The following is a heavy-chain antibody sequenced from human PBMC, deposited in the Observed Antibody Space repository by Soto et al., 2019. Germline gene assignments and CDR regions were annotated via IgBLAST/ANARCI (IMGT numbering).Heavy chain of an antibody. D-gene: IGHD3-9*01. CDR3: ARVGELRYFEWDREPFDY. V-gene: IGHV3-21*01. Sequence: GGSLRLSCAASGFTFSSYSMNWVRQAPGKGLEWVSSISSSSSYIYYADSVKGRFTISRDNAKNSLYLQMNSLRAEDTAVYYCARVGELRYFEWDREPFDYWGQGTLVTVSS. J-gene: IGHJ4*02. CDR2: ISSSSSYI. CDR1: GFTFSSYS.